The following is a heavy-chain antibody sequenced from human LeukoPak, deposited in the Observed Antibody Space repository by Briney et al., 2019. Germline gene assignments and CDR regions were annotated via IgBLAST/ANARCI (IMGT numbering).Heavy chain of an antibody. V-gene: IGHV1-18*01. CDR3: ARDPSYDSSGYPNWFDP. Sequence: ASVKVSCTASGYTFTSYGITWVRLAPGQGLEWMGWISAYNGNTNYAQMFQGRVIMTTDTSTNTAYMELRSLRADDTAMYYCARDPSYDSSGYPNWFDPWGQGTLVTVSS. CDR2: ISAYNGNT. J-gene: IGHJ5*02. D-gene: IGHD3-22*01. CDR1: GYTFTSYG.